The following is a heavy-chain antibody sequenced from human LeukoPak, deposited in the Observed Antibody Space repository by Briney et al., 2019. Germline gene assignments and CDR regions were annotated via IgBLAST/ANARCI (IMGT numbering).Heavy chain of an antibody. D-gene: IGHD3-22*01. CDR1: GFTFSSYS. CDR3: ARDPYYYDSSGYYGEGFDY. V-gene: IGHV3-21*01. J-gene: IGHJ4*02. CDR2: ISSSRNYI. Sequence: GGSLRLSCASSGFTFSSYSMNWVRQAPGKGLEWVSYISSSRNYIFYADSVKGRFTISRDNAKNSLYLQMNSLRAEDTAVYYCARDPYYYDSSGYYGEGFDYWGQGTLVTVSS.